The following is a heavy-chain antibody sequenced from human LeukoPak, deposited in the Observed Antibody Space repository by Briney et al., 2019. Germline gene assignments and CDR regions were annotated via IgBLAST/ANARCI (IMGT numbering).Heavy chain of an antibody. J-gene: IGHJ3*02. CDR3: ARLGQTVTGFYSLDT. V-gene: IGHV4-59*12. CDR1: GASISGNY. CDR2: MFHSGST. Sequence: KPSETLSLTCSVSGASISGNYWSWLRQPPGKGLEFIGYMFHSGSTNYNPSLKSRVITSLDASKNQFSLKLFSVTAADTAVYYCARLGQTVTGFYSLDTWGQGTMVTVSS. D-gene: IGHD3-9*01.